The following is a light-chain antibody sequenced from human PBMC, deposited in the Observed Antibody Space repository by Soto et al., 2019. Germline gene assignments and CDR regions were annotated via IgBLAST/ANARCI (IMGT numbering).Light chain of an antibody. CDR2: SNN. CDR1: SSNIGTNT. Sequence: QSVLTRPPSASGTPGQRVTISCSGSSSNIGTNTVDWYQQLPGTAPKLLIYSNNQRPSGVPDRFSGSKSGTSASLAVSGLQSDDEADYYCAAWDDSLSALVFGTGTKVTVL. V-gene: IGLV1-44*01. J-gene: IGLJ1*01. CDR3: AAWDDSLSALV.